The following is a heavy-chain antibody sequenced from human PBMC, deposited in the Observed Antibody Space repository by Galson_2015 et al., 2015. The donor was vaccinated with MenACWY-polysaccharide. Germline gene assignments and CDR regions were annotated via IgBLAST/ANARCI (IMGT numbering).Heavy chain of an antibody. CDR3: ARDASYSTSWYEFDY. D-gene: IGHD6-13*01. V-gene: IGHV3-23*01. J-gene: IGHJ4*02. Sequence: SLRLSCAASGFTFSSYAMSWVRQAPGKGLEWVSAISGSGAATYYADSVKGRFTLSRDNSKNTLYLQMNSLRAEDTAVFYCARDASYSTSWYEFDYWGQGTLVTVSS. CDR1: GFTFSSYA. CDR2: ISGSGAAT.